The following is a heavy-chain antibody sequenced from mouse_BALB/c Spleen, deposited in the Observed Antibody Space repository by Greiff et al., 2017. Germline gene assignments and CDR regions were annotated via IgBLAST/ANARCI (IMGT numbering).Heavy chain of an antibody. CDR2: INPSTGYT. Sequence: VQLQQSGAELAKPGASVKMSCKASGYTFTIYWMHWVKQRPGQGLEWIGYINPSTGYTEYNQKFKDKATLTADKSSSTAYMQLSSLTSEDSAVYYCARGSSTMITAWFAYWGQGTLVTVSA. V-gene: IGHV1-7*01. J-gene: IGHJ3*01. D-gene: IGHD2-4*01. CDR3: ARGSSTMITAWFAY. CDR1: GYTFTIYW.